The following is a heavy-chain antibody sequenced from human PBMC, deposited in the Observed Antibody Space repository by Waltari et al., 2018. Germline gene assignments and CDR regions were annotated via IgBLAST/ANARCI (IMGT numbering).Heavy chain of an antibody. D-gene: IGHD3-3*01. CDR2: IYYSGST. Sequence: QLQLQESGPGLVKPSETLSLTCTVSGGSISSSSYYWGWIRQPPGKGLEWIGSIYYSGSTYYNPSLKSRVTISVDTSKNQFSLKLSSVTAADTAVYYCARGLGYDFWSGYFDYWGQGTLVTVSS. CDR3: ARGLGYDFWSGYFDY. V-gene: IGHV4-39*07. J-gene: IGHJ4*02. CDR1: GGSISSSSYY.